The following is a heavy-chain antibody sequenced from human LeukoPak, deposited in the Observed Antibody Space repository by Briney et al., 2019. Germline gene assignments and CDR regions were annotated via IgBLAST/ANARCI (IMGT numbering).Heavy chain of an antibody. V-gene: IGHV3-30*18. J-gene: IGHJ6*02. CDR1: GFTFRNYG. Sequence: GGSLRLSCAASGFTFRNYGVHWVRQAPGKGLEWVAVISYDGRNQQYADSVKGRFTMSRDNSKNTVYLQLNSLRSEDTAVYYCAKDRRMMSAYYGMDVWGQGTTVIVSS. CDR2: ISYDGRNQ. CDR3: AKDRRMMSAYYGMDV. D-gene: IGHD3-16*01.